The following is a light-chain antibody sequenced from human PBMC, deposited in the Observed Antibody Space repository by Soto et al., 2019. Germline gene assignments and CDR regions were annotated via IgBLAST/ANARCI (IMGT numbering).Light chain of an antibody. V-gene: IGLV2-14*01. CDR1: SSDIGAYNF. Sequence: QSALTQPASVSGSPGQSITISCTGTSSDIGAYNFVSWYQQHPGKAPKLMIYEVFNRPSGVSNRFSGSKSGNTASLTISGLQADDEADYYCSAFTSSGALYVFGTGTQLTVL. CDR3: SAFTSSGALYV. CDR2: EVF. J-gene: IGLJ1*01.